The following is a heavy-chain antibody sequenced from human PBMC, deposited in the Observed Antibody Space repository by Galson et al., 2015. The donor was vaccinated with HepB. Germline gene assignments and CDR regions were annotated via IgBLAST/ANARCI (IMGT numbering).Heavy chain of an antibody. CDR2: ISSSSSTI. D-gene: IGHD3-22*01. Sequence: SLRLSCAASGFTFSSYSMNWVRQAPGKGLEWVSYISSSSSTIYYADSVKGRFTISRDNAKNSLYLQMNSLRDEDTAVYYCARTYYYDSSGYYYAIEYFQHWGQGTLVTVSS. CDR1: GFTFSSYS. CDR3: ARTYYYDSSGYYYAIEYFQH. J-gene: IGHJ1*01. V-gene: IGHV3-48*02.